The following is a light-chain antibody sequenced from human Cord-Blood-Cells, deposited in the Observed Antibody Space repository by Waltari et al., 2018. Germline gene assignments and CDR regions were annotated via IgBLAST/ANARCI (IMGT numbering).Light chain of an antibody. V-gene: IGLV3-1*01. J-gene: IGLJ3*02. Sequence: SYELTQPPSVSVSPGQTASITCSGDKLGDKYACWYQQKPGQSPVLVIYQDSKRPSGIPARFSGSNSGNTATLTISGTQAMDEADDYCQAWDSSTAVFGGGTKLTVL. CDR3: QAWDSSTAV. CDR2: QDS. CDR1: KLGDKY.